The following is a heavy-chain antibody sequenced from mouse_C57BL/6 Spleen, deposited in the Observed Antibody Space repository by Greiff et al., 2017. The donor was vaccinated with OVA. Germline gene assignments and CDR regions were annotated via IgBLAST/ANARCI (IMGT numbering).Heavy chain of an antibody. Sequence: VQLQQSGGGLVKPGGSLKLSCAASGFTFSSYAMSWVRQTPEKRLEWVATISDGGSYTYYPDNVKGRFTISRDNAKNNLYLQMSHLKSEDTAMYYCARDGAVYYFDYWGQGTTLTVSS. D-gene: IGHD3-3*01. CDR1: GFTFSSYA. CDR3: ARDGAVYYFDY. V-gene: IGHV5-4*01. CDR2: ISDGGSYT. J-gene: IGHJ2*01.